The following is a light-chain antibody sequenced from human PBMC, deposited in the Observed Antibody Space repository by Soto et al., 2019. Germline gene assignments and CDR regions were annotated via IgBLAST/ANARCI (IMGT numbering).Light chain of an antibody. V-gene: IGLV2-14*01. CDR2: EVS. CDR1: SSDIGGYKY. CDR3: SSYTSSTTLGVL. J-gene: IGLJ2*01. Sequence: QSALTQPASVSGSPGQSITISCTGTSSDIGGYKYVSWYQHHPGNAPKLMIYEVSNRPSGVSNRFSGSKSGNTASLTISGLQAEDEAAYYCSSYTSSTTLGVLFGGGTKLTVL.